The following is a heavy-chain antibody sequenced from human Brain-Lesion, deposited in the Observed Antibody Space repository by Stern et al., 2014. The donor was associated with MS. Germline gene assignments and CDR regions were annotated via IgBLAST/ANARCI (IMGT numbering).Heavy chain of an antibody. CDR1: GFTFSNYW. CDR2: VNNDGRRT. V-gene: IGHV3-74*01. CDR3: ARGERWFDS. Sequence: EMQLVESGGGLVQPGGSLRLPCAASGFTFSNYWMHWVRQAPGKGLVWVSRVNNDGRRTSYADSVKGRFTMSRDNAKNTLYLQMNSLRVEDTAIYYCARGERWFDSWGQGTLVTVSS. J-gene: IGHJ5*01.